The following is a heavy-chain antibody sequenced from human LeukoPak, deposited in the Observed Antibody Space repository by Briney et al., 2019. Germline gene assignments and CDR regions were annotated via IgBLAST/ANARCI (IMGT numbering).Heavy chain of an antibody. D-gene: IGHD3-22*01. Sequence: ASVKVSCKASGYTFTSYYIHWVRQAPGQGLEWMAIINPSAGSTSSAQRFQGRVTMTTDTSTSTAYMELRSLRSDDTAVYYCARETGLYYYDSSGYPYWGQGTLVTVSS. J-gene: IGHJ4*02. V-gene: IGHV1-46*01. CDR3: ARETGLYYYDSSGYPY. CDR1: GYTFTSYY. CDR2: INPSAGST.